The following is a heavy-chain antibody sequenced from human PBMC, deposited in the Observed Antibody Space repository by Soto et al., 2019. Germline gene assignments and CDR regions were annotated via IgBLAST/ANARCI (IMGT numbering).Heavy chain of an antibody. D-gene: IGHD3-22*01. Sequence: SETLSLTCTVSGGSISSYYWSWIRQPPGKGLEWIGYIYYSGSTNYNPSLKSRVTISVDTSKNQFSLKLSSVTAADTAVYYCERDTHYYDSSGYFDYWGQGTLVTVSS. CDR3: ERDTHYYDSSGYFDY. V-gene: IGHV4-59*01. CDR2: IYYSGST. CDR1: GGSISSYY. J-gene: IGHJ4*02.